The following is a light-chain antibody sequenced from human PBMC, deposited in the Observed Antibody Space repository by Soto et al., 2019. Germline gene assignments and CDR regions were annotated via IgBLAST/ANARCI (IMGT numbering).Light chain of an antibody. V-gene: IGKV1-9*01. J-gene: IGKJ4*01. CDR1: QGISSY. CDR3: QQLNSYPIT. Sequence: DIQLTQSPSFLSASVGDRVPITCRASQGISSYLAWYQQKPGKAPKLLIYAASTLQSGVPSRFSGSGSGTEVTLPISSLQPEDFATYYCQQLNSYPITFGGGTKVEIK. CDR2: AAS.